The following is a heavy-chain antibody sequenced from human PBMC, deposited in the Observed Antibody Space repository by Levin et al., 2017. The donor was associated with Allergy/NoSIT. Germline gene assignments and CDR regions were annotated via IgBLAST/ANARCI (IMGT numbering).Heavy chain of an antibody. Sequence: GGSLRLSCAASGFTFSSYGMHWVRQAPGKGLEWVAVISYDGSNKYYADSVKGRFTISRDNSKNTLYLQMNSLRAEDTAVYYCAKDQGYYYGSGSYRFYYYGMDVWGQGTTVTVSS. V-gene: IGHV3-30*18. CDR1: GFTFSSYG. D-gene: IGHD3-10*01. J-gene: IGHJ6*02. CDR3: AKDQGYYYGSGSYRFYYYGMDV. CDR2: ISYDGSNK.